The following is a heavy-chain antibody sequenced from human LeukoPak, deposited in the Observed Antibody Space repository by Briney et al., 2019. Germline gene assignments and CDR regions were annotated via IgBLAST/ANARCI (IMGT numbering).Heavy chain of an antibody. D-gene: IGHD5-12*01. Sequence: GGSLRLSCAASGFTFSSYAMSWVRQAPGKGLEWVSAISGSGGGTYYADSVKGRFTISRDNSKNTLYLQMNSLRAEDTAVYYCAKRWLRSDYYYGMDVWGQGTTVTVSS. J-gene: IGHJ6*02. CDR1: GFTFSSYA. CDR3: AKRWLRSDYYYGMDV. CDR2: ISGSGGGT. V-gene: IGHV3-23*01.